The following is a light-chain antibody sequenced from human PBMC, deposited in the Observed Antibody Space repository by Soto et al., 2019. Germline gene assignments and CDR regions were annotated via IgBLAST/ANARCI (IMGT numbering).Light chain of an antibody. J-gene: IGKJ1*01. V-gene: IGKV3-20*01. CDR2: GAS. Sequence: ETVLTQSPGTLSLSPGERATLSCRASQSVSSNYLACYQQKPGQAPSLLIYGASSRATGIPDRFSGSGSGTDLTLTISTLEPEDFAVYYCQQYVTSSPLTFGQGTKVDIK. CDR1: QSVSSNY. CDR3: QQYVTSSPLT.